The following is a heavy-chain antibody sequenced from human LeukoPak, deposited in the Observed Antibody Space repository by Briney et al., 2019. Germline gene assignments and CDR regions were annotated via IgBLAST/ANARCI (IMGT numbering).Heavy chain of an antibody. CDR3: ARQVVGATSNWFDP. J-gene: IGHJ5*02. V-gene: IGHV4-34*01. CDR1: GGSFSGYY. CDR2: INHSGST. Sequence: SETLSLTCAVYGGSFSGYYWSWIRQPPGKGLEWIGEINHSGSTNYNPSLKSRVTISVDTSKNQFSLKLSSVTAADTAVYYCARQVVGATSNWFDPWGQGTLVTVSS. D-gene: IGHD1-26*01.